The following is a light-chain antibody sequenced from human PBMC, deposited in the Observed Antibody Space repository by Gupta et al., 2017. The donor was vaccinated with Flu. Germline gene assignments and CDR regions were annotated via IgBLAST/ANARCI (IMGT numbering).Light chain of an antibody. Sequence: RLALSCSGSSSNIGSNSVNWYQQFPGRAPKLLIQSGNERPSGVPDRFSGPTSGTSASLVISGLLSEDEADYYCAAWDDSLNAWVFGGGTKLTVL. V-gene: IGLV1-44*01. J-gene: IGLJ3*02. CDR3: AAWDDSLNAWV. CDR1: SSNIGSNS. CDR2: SGN.